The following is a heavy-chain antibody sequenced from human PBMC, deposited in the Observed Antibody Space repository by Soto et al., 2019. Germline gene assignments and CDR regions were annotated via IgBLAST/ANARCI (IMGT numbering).Heavy chain of an antibody. D-gene: IGHD3-3*01. CDR3: ARGSGYYRNFDS. Sequence: QVQLQESGPGLVKPSQTLSLTCSVSGGSITSGGYSWTWIRHQPGKALQWIGYVFDSGKIYYNPSLKGRLTISVDTAKNLFSLELSSVTAADTAVYFCARGSGYYRNFDSWGQGTLVSVSS. J-gene: IGHJ4*02. CDR1: GGSITSGGYS. V-gene: IGHV4-31*02. CDR2: VFDSGKI.